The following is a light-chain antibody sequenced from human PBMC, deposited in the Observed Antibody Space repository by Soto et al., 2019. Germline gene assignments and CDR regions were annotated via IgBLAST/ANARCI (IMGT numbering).Light chain of an antibody. CDR1: QSISSY. V-gene: IGKV3-11*01. CDR3: QQRSNWPRT. J-gene: IGKJ2*01. CDR2: DAS. Sequence: EIVLTQSPATLSLSPGERATLSCRTSQSISSYLAWYQQKPGQAPRLLIYDASNRATGIPARFSGSGSETDFTLTISSLEPEDFAVYYCQQRSNWPRTFGQGTKLEIK.